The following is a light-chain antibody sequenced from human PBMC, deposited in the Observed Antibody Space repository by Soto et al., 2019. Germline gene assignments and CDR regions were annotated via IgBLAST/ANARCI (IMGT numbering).Light chain of an antibody. CDR2: EVS. Sequence: QSVLTQPASVSGSPGQSITISCTGTSSDVGGYNYVSWHQQHPGKAPKAIITEVSNRPSGVSNRFSGSKSGNTASLTISGLQAEDEADYYCSSYVNYNTFVIFGGGTKLTVL. CDR3: SSYVNYNTFVI. CDR1: SSDVGGYNY. V-gene: IGLV2-14*01. J-gene: IGLJ2*01.